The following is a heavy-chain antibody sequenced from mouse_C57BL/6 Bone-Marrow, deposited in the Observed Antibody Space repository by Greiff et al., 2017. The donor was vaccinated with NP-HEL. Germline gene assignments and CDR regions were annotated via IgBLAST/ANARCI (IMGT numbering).Heavy chain of an antibody. Sequence: DVQLQESGPELVKPGASVKIPCKASGYTFTDYNMDWVKQSHGKSLEWIGDINTNNGGTIYNQKFKGKATLTVDKSSSTAYMELRSLTSEYTAVYYCARSITTVVEWYAMDYWGQGTSVTVAS. CDR3: ARSITTVVEWYAMDY. CDR2: INTNNGGT. CDR1: GYTFTDYN. J-gene: IGHJ4*01. D-gene: IGHD1-1*01. V-gene: IGHV1-18*01.